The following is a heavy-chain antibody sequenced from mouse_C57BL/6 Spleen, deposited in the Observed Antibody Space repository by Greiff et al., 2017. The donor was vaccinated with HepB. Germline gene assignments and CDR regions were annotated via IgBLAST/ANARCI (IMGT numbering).Heavy chain of an antibody. Sequence: QVQLQQPGAELVRPGSSVNLSCKASGYTFTSYWMHWVKQRPIQGLEWIGNIDPSDSETHYNQKFKDKATLTVDKSSSTAYMQLSSLTSEDSAVYYCARRQLRGYAMDYWGQGTSVTVSS. CDR3: ARRQLRGYAMDY. CDR2: IDPSDSET. CDR1: GYTFTSYW. J-gene: IGHJ4*01. D-gene: IGHD3-3*01. V-gene: IGHV1-52*01.